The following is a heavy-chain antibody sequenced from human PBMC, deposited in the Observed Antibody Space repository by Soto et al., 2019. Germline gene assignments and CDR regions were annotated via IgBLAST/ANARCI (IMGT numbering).Heavy chain of an antibody. D-gene: IGHD3-22*01. Sequence: PGESLKISCEGSGYSFTSHWITWVRQMSGKGLEWMGRIDPSDSYTNYSPSFQGHVIISADKSISAAYLQWSSLKASDTAMYYCARHPLQYFDTGGYSFDYYFDLWGQGALVTVSS. V-gene: IGHV5-10-1*01. J-gene: IGHJ4*02. CDR1: GYSFTSHW. CDR3: ARHPLQYFDTGGYSFDYYFDL. CDR2: IDPSDSYT.